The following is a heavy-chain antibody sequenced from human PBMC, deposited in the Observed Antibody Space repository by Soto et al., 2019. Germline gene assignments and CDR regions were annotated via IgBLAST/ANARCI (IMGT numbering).Heavy chain of an antibody. CDR3: ARRRGGDTRTLES. D-gene: IGHD3-16*01. CDR1: GGSISSSSHF. J-gene: IGHJ4*02. CDR2: IYYTGST. V-gene: IGHV4-39*01. Sequence: SETLSLTCSVSGGSISSSSHFGVWIRQPPGKGLEWIGDIYYTGSTNYSPSLKSRLTISIDASKNQFSLMLGSVTAADTAVYYCARRRGGDTRTLESWGQGTLVTVSS.